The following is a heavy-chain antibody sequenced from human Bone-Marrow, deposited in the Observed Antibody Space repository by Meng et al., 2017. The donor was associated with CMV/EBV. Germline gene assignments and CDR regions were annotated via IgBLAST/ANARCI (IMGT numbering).Heavy chain of an antibody. CDR3: ARADCSSTSCYQGYYYGMDV. CDR1: GFTFSTYN. V-gene: IGHV3-48*04. D-gene: IGHD2-2*01. J-gene: IGHJ6*02. CDR2: ISTSSSTI. Sequence: GESLKISCAASGFTFSTYNMNWVRQAPGKGLEWISYISTSSSTIYYADSVKGRFTISRDNAKNSLYLQMNSLRAEDTAVYYCARADCSSTSCYQGYYYGMDVWGQGITVTVSS.